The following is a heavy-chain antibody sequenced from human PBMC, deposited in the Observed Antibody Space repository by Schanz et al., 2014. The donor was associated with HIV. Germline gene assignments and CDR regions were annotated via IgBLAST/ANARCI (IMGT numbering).Heavy chain of an antibody. CDR2: INHSGRT. CDR1: GGSFSGYY. Sequence: QVQLQQWGAGLLKPSETLSLTCAVYGGSFSGYYWSWIRQSPGKGLEWIGEINHSGRTKYSPSLKSRVTISIDTSETQFFLELTSVTAADTAVYYCARASRGGLPYTGGWYYFDFWGQGILVTVSS. CDR3: ARASRGGLPYTGGWYYFDF. V-gene: IGHV4-34*02. J-gene: IGHJ4*02. D-gene: IGHD2-15*01.